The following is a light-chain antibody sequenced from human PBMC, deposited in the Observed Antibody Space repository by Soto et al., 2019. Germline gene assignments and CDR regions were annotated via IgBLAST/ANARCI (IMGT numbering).Light chain of an antibody. CDR2: EVS. J-gene: IGLJ1*01. Sequence: QSALTQPPSVSGSPGQSFTISCTGTSSDVGNYNRVSWYQQPPGTAPKVIIYEVSNRPSGVPDRFSGSKSGNTASLTISGLQAEDEADYYCSSYTSSSTYVFGTGTKLTVL. CDR3: SSYTSSSTYV. V-gene: IGLV2-18*02. CDR1: SSDVGNYNR.